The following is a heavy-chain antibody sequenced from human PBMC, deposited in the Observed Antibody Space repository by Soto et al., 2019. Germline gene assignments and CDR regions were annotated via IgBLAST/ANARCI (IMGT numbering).Heavy chain of an antibody. J-gene: IGHJ4*02. V-gene: IGHV2-5*02. CDR1: GFSLSSTRMA. CDR2: IYWDDDK. Sequence: QITLKESGPPLVKPTQSLTLTCTFSGFSLSSTRMAVGWMRQPPGKALEWLALIYWDDDKRYSPFLKSRLTITKDTSKNQVVLTMSNMDPVDTARYYCAHIVVADLGYYFDYWGQGTLVTVSS. D-gene: IGHD5-12*01. CDR3: AHIVVADLGYYFDY.